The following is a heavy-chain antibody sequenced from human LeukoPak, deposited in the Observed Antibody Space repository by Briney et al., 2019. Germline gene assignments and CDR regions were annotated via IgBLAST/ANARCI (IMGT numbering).Heavy chain of an antibody. Sequence: ASVTVSCTASGYTLTIYGISWVRHAPGQGQEWMGWISAYNGNTNYAQKLPGRVTMTTDTSTTTAYTELENLRSDGTAVYYCSREDPYSVDGTMDYWGQGTPVTVSS. CDR3: SREDPYSVDGTMDY. J-gene: IGHJ4*03. CDR1: GYTLTIYG. D-gene: IGHD6-19*01. V-gene: IGHV1-18*01. CDR2: ISAYNGNT.